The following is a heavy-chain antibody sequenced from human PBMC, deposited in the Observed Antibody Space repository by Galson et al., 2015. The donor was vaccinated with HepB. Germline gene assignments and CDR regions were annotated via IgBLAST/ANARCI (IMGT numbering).Heavy chain of an antibody. D-gene: IGHD3-22*01. J-gene: IGHJ4*02. V-gene: IGHV6-1*01. CDR1: GDSVSSNSAT. CDR3: ARDGYKNYYDSSGYYSVFDY. CDR2: TYYRSKWYD. Sequence: CAISGDSVSSNSATWNWIRQSPSRGLEWLGRTYYRSKWYDDYAVSVKSRITINPDTSKNQFSLQLNSVTPEDTAVYYCARDGYKNYYDSSGYYSVFDYWGQGTLVTVSS.